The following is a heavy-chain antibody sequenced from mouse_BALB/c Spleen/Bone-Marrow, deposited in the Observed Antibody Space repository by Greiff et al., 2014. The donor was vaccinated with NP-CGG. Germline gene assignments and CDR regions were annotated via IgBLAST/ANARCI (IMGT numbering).Heavy chain of an antibody. CDR1: GFTFGDFY. CDR2: ISYGGSYI. CDR3: ARDRGVQGYAMDY. V-gene: IGHV5-4*02. Sequence: EVKLVESGGGLVKPGGSLKLSCAASGFTFGDFYMYWVRQTPEKRLEWVATISYGGSYIYYPDSVKGRFTISRDDAKNNLYLQMSSLKSEDTAMYYCARDRGVQGYAMDYWGQGTSVTVSS. J-gene: IGHJ4*01. D-gene: IGHD2-14*01.